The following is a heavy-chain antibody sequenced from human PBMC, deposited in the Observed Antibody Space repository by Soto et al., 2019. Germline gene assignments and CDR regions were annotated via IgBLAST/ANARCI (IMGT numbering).Heavy chain of an antibody. J-gene: IGHJ4*02. CDR1: GFTFSSYG. Sequence: QVQLVESGGGVVQPGRSLRLSCAASGFTFSSYGMHWVRQAPGKGLEWVAVIWYDGSNKYYADSVKGRFTISRDNSKNTLYLQLNSLSAEDTDVYYCARDPVAGATGYFDYWGQGTLVTVSS. CDR3: ARDPVAGATGYFDY. D-gene: IGHD1-26*01. V-gene: IGHV3-33*01. CDR2: IWYDGSNK.